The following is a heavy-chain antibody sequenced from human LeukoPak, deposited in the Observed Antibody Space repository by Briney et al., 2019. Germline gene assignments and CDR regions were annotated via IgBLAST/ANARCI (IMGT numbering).Heavy chain of an antibody. V-gene: IGHV4-39*02. D-gene: IGHD5-24*01. CDR3: AREGDEGYLFDY. Sequence: SETLSLTCTVSGGSISSSSYYWGWIRQPPGKGLEWIGSIYYSGSTYYNPSLKSRVTISVDTSKNQFSLKLSSVTAADTAVYYCAREGDEGYLFDYWGQGTLVTVSS. CDR1: GGSISSSSYY. CDR2: IYYSGST. J-gene: IGHJ4*02.